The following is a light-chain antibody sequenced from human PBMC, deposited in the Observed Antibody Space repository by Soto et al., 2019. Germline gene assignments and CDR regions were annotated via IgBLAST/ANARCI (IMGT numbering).Light chain of an antibody. CDR3: QQYNNWPPIT. V-gene: IGKV3-20*01. CDR2: GAS. CDR1: QSVTSNY. J-gene: IGKJ5*01. Sequence: IVLTQSPGTLSLSPGERATLSCRASQSVTSNYLAWYQQKPGQAPRLLIFGASIRATGLPDRFSGSGSGTEFTLTISSLQSEDFAVYYCQQYNNWPPITFGQGTRLEIK.